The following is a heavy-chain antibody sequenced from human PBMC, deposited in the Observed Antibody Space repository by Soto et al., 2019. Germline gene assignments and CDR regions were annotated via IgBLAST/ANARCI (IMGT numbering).Heavy chain of an antibody. Sequence: EVQLVESGGGLVKPGGSLRLGCDVSGFTVGSAWMNWVRQAPGKGLVWVGRIKSKVDGGTTDYAEPVKGRFTISIDDSKNTLYLQMESLKTEDTAVYYCTSATKRALTEDMARSWGQGTVVTVSS. D-gene: IGHD2-21*02. CDR3: TSATKRALTEDMARS. CDR2: IKSKVDGGTT. J-gene: IGHJ5*02. CDR1: GFTVGSAW. V-gene: IGHV3-15*07.